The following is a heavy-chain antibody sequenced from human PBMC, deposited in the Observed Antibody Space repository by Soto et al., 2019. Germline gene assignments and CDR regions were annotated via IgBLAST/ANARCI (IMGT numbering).Heavy chain of an antibody. V-gene: IGHV3-21*06. CDR1: GFTFSDYP. CDR3: AREGVHNYTEYYFDY. D-gene: IGHD3-10*01. CDR2: ISGVRDYI. Sequence: VGSLRLSCAASGFTFSDYPLHWVRRAPGKGLEWVSSISGVRDYIRYADSVKGRFAISRDNAKTSLYLQMNSLTAEDTAVYYCAREGVHNYTEYYFDYWGQGTLVTVSS. J-gene: IGHJ4*02.